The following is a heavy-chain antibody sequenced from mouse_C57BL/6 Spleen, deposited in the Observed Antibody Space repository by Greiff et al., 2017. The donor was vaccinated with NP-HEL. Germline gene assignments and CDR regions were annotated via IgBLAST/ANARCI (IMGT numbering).Heavy chain of an antibody. Sequence: EVQLVESGPGLVKPSQSLSLTCSVTGYSITSGYYWNWIRQFPGNKLEWMGYISYDGSNNYNPSLKNRISITRDTSKNQFFLKLNSVTTEDTATYYCAPYYYGFDYWGQGTTLTVSS. CDR2: ISYDGSN. J-gene: IGHJ2*01. D-gene: IGHD1-1*01. V-gene: IGHV3-6*01. CDR1: GYSITSGYY. CDR3: APYYYGFDY.